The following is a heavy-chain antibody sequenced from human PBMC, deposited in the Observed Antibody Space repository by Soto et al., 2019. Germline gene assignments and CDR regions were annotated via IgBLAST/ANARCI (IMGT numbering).Heavy chain of an antibody. J-gene: IGHJ4*02. CDR1: GFTFSGYA. Sequence: QVQLVESGGGAVLAGMSLRLSCAGSGFTFSGYAMYWVRQAPGKGLEWVAVTSDDGSKRYYADSVKGRSTDTRDNSKNALYLQMSSLSREEPAVYCCAKGSADGGWRDWGQGTLVA. CDR3: AKGSADGGWRD. D-gene: IGHD6-19*01. CDR2: TSDDGSKR. V-gene: IGHV3-30*18.